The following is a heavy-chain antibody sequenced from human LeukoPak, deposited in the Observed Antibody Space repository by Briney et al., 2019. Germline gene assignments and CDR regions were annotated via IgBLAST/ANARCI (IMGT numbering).Heavy chain of an antibody. Sequence: SETLSLTCTVSAGSISIYYWSWVRQPPGRGLEWIGHIYYSGNTNYNPSLKSRVTISVDTSKNHFSLKLRSVTAADTAVYYCARRGSGSYSPFDYWGQGTLVTVSS. CDR2: IYYSGNT. CDR3: ARRGSGSYSPFDY. J-gene: IGHJ4*02. CDR1: AGSISIYY. D-gene: IGHD3-10*01. V-gene: IGHV4-59*08.